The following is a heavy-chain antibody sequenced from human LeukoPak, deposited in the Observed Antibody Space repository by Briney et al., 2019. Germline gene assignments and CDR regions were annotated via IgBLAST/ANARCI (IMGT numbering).Heavy chain of an antibody. CDR3: ARGNWFDP. CDR2: IWYDGSDK. CDR1: GFTFSNYG. J-gene: IGHJ5*02. Sequence: PGRSLRLSCVAYGFTFSNYGMHWVRQAPGKGLDWVAVIWYDGSDKKYAESVKGRFTISRDNAKNSLYLQMNSLRDEDTAVYYCARGNWFDPWGQGTLVTVSS. V-gene: IGHV3-33*01.